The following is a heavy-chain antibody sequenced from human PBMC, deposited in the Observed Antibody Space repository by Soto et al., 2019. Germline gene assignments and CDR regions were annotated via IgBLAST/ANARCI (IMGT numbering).Heavy chain of an antibody. V-gene: IGHV3-11*05. CDR1: GFTFRDYY. CDR3: TKARLWGGDGYNSYYYNAMDV. Sequence: GGSLRLSCAASGFTFRDYYMSWIRQAPGKGLEWVSYISPSSSYTNYADSVKGRFTISRDNAKNSLYLQMNSLRPEDTALYYCTKARLWGGDGYNSYYYNAMDVWGQGTTVTVSS. CDR2: ISPSSSYT. J-gene: IGHJ6*02. D-gene: IGHD3-16*01.